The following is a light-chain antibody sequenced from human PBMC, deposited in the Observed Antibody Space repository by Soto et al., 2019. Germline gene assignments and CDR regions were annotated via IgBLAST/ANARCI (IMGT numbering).Light chain of an antibody. J-gene: IGKJ1*01. CDR3: QQYNSYSTT. CDR1: QSISSW. V-gene: IGKV1-5*03. Sequence: DIQMTQSPSTLSASVGDRVTITCRASQSISSWVAWYQQKPGKAPKLLIYKMSSLESGVPSRFSGSGSGTEFTLTISSLQPDDFATYYCQQYNSYSTTFGQGPKVEIK. CDR2: KMS.